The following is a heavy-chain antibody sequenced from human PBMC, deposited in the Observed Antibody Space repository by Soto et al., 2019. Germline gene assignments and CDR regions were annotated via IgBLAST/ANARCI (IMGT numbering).Heavy chain of an antibody. Sequence: ASVEVSCQASWYTLTGYYMHWVGQAPGKGVEGVGWVNPNSGGTNYAQKFHGTVPMTRNTSISTAYMEMSRLTSDDTAVYYCARAPWAFDIWGQGTMVTVSS. V-gene: IGHV1-2*02. J-gene: IGHJ3*02. CDR2: VNPNSGGT. CDR1: WYTLTGYY. CDR3: ARAPWAFDI.